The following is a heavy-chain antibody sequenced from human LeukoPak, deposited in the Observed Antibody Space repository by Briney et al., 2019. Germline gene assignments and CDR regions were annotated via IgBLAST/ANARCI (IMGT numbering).Heavy chain of an antibody. CDR1: GYSISSDNY. D-gene: IGHD2-2*01. CDR2: IYHSGST. V-gene: IGHV4-38-2*01. Sequence: SETLSLTCAVSGYSISSDNYWVWIRQPPGQGLEWTGGIYHSGSTYYNPSLKSRVTMSVDTSKNQFSLKLRSVTAAGTAVYYCARHRNYQLRSGYYYYMDVWGKGTTVTVSS. J-gene: IGHJ6*03. CDR3: ARHRNYQLRSGYYYYMDV.